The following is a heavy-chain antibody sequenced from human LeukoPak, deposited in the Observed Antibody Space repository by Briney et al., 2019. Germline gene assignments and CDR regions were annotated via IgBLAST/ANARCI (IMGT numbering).Heavy chain of an antibody. CDR1: GFTFSYYW. CDR2: IKQDGIDK. D-gene: IGHD1-26*01. J-gene: IGHJ4*02. Sequence: GGSLRLSCAASGFTFSYYWMTWVRQAPGRRLEWVASIKQDGIDKYYVDSVKGRFTISRDNAKNSLHLQMNSLRVEDTAVYYCARGSGSYGGAFDYWGQGTLVTVSS. V-gene: IGHV3-7*01. CDR3: ARGSGSYGGAFDY.